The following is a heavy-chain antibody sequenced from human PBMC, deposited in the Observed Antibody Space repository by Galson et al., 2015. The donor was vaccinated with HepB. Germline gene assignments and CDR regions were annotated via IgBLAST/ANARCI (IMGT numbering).Heavy chain of an antibody. CDR1: GFSFSDYY. D-gene: IGHD4-17*01. J-gene: IGHJ5*02. CDR3: ARDGDYLSYRPHWFDP. Sequence: SLRLSCAASGFSFSDYYMSWIRQAPGKGLEWISYISASSTCTTYADSVKGRFTISRDNAKKSLYLQMNSLRAEDTAVYYCARDGDYLSYRPHWFDPWGQGTLVTVSS. CDR2: ISASSTCT. V-gene: IGHV3-11*06.